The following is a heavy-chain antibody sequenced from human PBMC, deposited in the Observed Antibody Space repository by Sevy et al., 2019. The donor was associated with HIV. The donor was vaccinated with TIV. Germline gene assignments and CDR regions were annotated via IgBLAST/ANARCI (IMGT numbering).Heavy chain of an antibody. Sequence: GGSLRLSCAASGFTFSSYAMSWVRQAPDKGLEWVSAIRGSGGSTYYADSVKGRFTISRDNSKNTLYLQMNSLRAEDTAVYYCAKERGDYDILTGTFDYWGQGTLVTVSS. D-gene: IGHD3-9*01. CDR1: GFTFSSYA. V-gene: IGHV3-23*01. CDR3: AKERGDYDILTGTFDY. J-gene: IGHJ4*02. CDR2: IRGSGGST.